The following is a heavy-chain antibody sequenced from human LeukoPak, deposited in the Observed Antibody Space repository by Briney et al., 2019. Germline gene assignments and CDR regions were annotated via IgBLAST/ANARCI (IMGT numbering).Heavy chain of an antibody. CDR2: IKQDGNEK. CDR1: GFTFSTFW. D-gene: IGHD6-6*01. CDR3: ATVSQRMPARNPLDY. V-gene: IGHV3-7*01. J-gene: IGHJ4*02. Sequence: SGGSLRLSCAASGFTFSTFWKSWVRQAPGKGLECVANIKQDGNEKHYVDSVKGRFTISRDNAKNSLYLQMNSLRAEDTAVYYCATVSQRMPARNPLDYWGQGTLVTVSS.